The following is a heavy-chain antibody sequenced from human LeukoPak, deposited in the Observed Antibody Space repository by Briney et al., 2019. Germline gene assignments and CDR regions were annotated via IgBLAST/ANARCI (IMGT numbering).Heavy chain of an antibody. CDR2: ISGSGGST. J-gene: IGHJ4*02. Sequence: GGSLRLSCTASGFTFSSYAMSWVRQAPGKGLEWVSAISGSGGSTYYADSVKGRFTISRDNSKNTLYLEMNNLRAEDTAVYYCAKGNHGYYFDYWGQGTLVTASS. CDR3: AKGNHGYYFDY. D-gene: IGHD3-22*01. V-gene: IGHV3-23*01. CDR1: GFTFSSYA.